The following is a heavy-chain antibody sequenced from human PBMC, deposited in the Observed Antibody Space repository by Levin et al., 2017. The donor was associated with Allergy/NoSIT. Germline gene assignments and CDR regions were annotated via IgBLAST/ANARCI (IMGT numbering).Heavy chain of an antibody. V-gene: IGHV3-53*01. CDR1: GFTVSSNY. D-gene: IGHD3-22*01. Sequence: PGGSLRLSCAASGFTVSSNYMSWVRQAPGKGLEWVSVIYSGGSTYYADSVKGRFTISRDNSKNTLYLQMNSLRAEDTAVYYCASAAYYYDSSGYSPHYYYYGMDVWGQGTTVTVSS. CDR3: ASAAYYYDSSGYSPHYYYYGMDV. CDR2: IYSGGST. J-gene: IGHJ6*02.